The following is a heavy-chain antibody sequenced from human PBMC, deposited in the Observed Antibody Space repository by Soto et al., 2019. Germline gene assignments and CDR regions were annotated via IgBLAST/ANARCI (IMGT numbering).Heavy chain of an antibody. Sequence: QVQLQQWGAGLLKPSETLSLTCAVSGGSLTGYHLSWIRKAPGKGLEWIGESNHYGGTVYNPSLSSRLPVSVDTSKNHFSLTLTSVTAADTAVYYCARADDGPSDSNHWFFDFWGRGTLVTVSS. CDR1: GGSLTGYH. CDR3: ARADDGPSDSNHWFFDF. V-gene: IGHV4-34*01. D-gene: IGHD2-8*01. CDR2: SNHYGGT. J-gene: IGHJ2*01.